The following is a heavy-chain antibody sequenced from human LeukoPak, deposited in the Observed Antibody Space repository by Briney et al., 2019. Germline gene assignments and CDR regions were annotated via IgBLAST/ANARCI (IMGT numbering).Heavy chain of an antibody. J-gene: IGHJ6*02. V-gene: IGHV3-33*01. CDR3: ARDKYYDSWSGNYYYGMDV. CDR1: GFTFSSYG. Sequence: GGSLRLSCAASGFTFSSYGMHWVRQAPGKGLEWVAVIWYDGSNKYYADSVKGRFTISRDNSKNTLYLQMNSLRAEDTAVYYCARDKYYDSWSGNYYYGMDVWGQGITVTVSS. D-gene: IGHD3-3*01. CDR2: IWYDGSNK.